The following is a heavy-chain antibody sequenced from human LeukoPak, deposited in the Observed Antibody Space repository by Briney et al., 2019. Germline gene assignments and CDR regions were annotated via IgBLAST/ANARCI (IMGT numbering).Heavy chain of an antibody. CDR1: GGTFSSYA. Sequence: GASVKVSCKASGGTFSSYAISWVRQAPGQGLEWMGRIIPILGIANYAQKFQGRVTITTDESTSTAYMELSSLRSEDTAVYYCARDRGIHYYYDSSGYYDYWGQGTLVTVSS. J-gene: IGHJ4*02. CDR2: IIPILGIA. CDR3: ARDRGIHYYYDSSGYYDY. V-gene: IGHV1-69*04. D-gene: IGHD3-22*01.